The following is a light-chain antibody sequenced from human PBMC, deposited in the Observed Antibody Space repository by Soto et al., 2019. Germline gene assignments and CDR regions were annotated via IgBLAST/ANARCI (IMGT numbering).Light chain of an antibody. Sequence: EIALTPSPGPLSLSPVERATLSCRASQSVSSSHVAWYQQTPGQAPRRLIYGASTRATGIPARFSGSGSGTEFTLTISSLQSEDFAVYYCQQYNNWPPITFGQGTRLEI. CDR3: QQYNNWPPIT. CDR1: QSVSSSH. J-gene: IGKJ5*01. CDR2: GAS. V-gene: IGKV3-15*01.